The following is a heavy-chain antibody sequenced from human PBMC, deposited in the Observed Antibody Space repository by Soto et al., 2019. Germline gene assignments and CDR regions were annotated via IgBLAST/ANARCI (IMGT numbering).Heavy chain of an antibody. J-gene: IGHJ5*02. Sequence: ALVKRYCKRAEYTISNYYGHWVRKNTGQGLEWMGIINPSGSTASYAQKFQGRVTMTEDTSTDTAYMELSSLRSEDTAVYYCATRGSSGWPRSWFDPWGQGTLVTVYS. D-gene: IGHD6-19*01. CDR2: INPSGSTA. V-gene: IGHV1-46*01. CDR3: ATRGSSGWPRSWFDP. CDR1: EYTISNYY.